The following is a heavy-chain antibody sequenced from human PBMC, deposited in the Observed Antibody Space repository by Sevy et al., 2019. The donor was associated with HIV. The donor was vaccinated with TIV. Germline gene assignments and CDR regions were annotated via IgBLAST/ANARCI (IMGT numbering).Heavy chain of an antibody. Sequence: GESLKIYCEGSGYSFTSHWIGWVRHMPGKGLEWMGLIFPDDSETRYSPSFQGQVTFSADKSISTAYLQWSSLKASDTAMYYCATSRSGYFDSSGYYIYWGQGTMVTVSS. D-gene: IGHD3-22*01. CDR1: GYSFTSHW. J-gene: IGHJ4*02. CDR2: IFPDDSET. V-gene: IGHV5-51*01. CDR3: ATSRSGYFDSSGYYIY.